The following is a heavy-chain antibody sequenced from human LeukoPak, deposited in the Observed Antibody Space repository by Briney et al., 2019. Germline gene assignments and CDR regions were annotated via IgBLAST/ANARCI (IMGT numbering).Heavy chain of an antibody. CDR3: ARDHLAAAGTPLWY. J-gene: IGHJ4*02. V-gene: IGHV1-2*02. CDR2: INPNSVGT. CDR1: GYTFTGYY. D-gene: IGHD6-13*01. Sequence: ASVKVSCKASGYTFTGYYMHWVRQAPGQGLEWMGWINPNSVGTNYAQKFQGRVTMTRDTSISTAYMELRRLRSDDTAVYYCARDHLAAAGTPLWYWGQGTLVTVSS.